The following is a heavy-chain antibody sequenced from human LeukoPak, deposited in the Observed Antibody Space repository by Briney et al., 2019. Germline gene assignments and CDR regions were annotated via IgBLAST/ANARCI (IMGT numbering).Heavy chain of an antibody. Sequence: SETLSLTCTVSGGSINSHYWSWIRQPPGKGLQWIGFISYSGSTSYNPSLMGRVTISVDTSKNQFSLKLSSVTAADTAVYYCARSVSGHLYYYYYYMDVWGKGTTVTVSS. D-gene: IGHD6-19*01. CDR3: ARSVSGHLYYYYYYMDV. J-gene: IGHJ6*03. V-gene: IGHV4-59*11. CDR2: ISYSGST. CDR1: GGSINSHY.